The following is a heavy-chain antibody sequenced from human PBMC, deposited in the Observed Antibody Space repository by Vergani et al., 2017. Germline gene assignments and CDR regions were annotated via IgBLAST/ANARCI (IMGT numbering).Heavy chain of an antibody. Sequence: QVQLQQLGAGLFKPSETLSLLCAVYGVSFRCYYWGWTRQPPGKGLEWIGKINHSGSTNYNPSLKSRVTISVDTSKNQFSLKLSAVNAADTAVYYCERGTTRVRSGSHLWWSQGTLSPSPQ. J-gene: IGHJ4*02. CDR1: GVSFRCYY. CDR3: ERGTTRVRSGSHLW. CDR2: INHSGST. D-gene: IGHD1-26*01. V-gene: IGHV4-34*01.